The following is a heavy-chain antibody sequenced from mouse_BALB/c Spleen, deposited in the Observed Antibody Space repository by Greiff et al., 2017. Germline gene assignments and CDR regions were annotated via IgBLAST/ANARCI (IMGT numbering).Heavy chain of an antibody. D-gene: IGHD3-3*01. CDR2: IDPENGDT. CDR1: GFNIKDYY. CDR3: NWAGDYYFDY. J-gene: IGHJ2*01. Sequence: VQLQQSGAELVRSGASVKLSCTASGFNIKDYYMHWVKQRPEQGLEWIGWIDPENGDTEYAPKFQGKATMTADTSSNTAYLQLSSLTSEDTAVYYCNWAGDYYFDYWGQGTTLTVSS. V-gene: IGHV14-4*02.